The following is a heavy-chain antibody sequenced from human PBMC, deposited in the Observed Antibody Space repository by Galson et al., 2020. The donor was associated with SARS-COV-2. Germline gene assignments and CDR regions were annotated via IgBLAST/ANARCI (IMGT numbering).Heavy chain of an antibody. V-gene: IGHV4-59*01. CDR2: IYYSGST. D-gene: IGHD3-3*01. J-gene: IGHJ4*02. CDR3: ARAAQTYYDFWSGYYNAPHFDY. CDR1: GGSISSYY. Sequence: SETLSLTCTVSGGSISSYYWTWIRQPPGKGLEWIGYIYYSGSTHYNPSLKHRVTISVDTSKNQFSLKLSSVTAADPAVYYCARAAQTYYDFWSGYYNAPHFDYWGQGTLVTVSS.